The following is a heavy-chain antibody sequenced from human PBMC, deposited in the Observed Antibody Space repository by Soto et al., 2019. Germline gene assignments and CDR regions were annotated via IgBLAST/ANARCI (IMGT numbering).Heavy chain of an antibody. CDR1: GFTFSSYS. J-gene: IGHJ6*02. D-gene: IGHD4-17*01. CDR2: ISSSSSYI. Sequence: EVQLVESGGGLVKPGGSLRLSCAASGFTFSSYSMNWVRQAPGKGLDWVSSISSSSSYIYYADSVKGRFTISRDNAKNSLYLQMNSLRAEDTAVYYCARDTDDYGDYYYGRDVCGQGTTVTVAS. CDR3: ARDTDDYGDYYYGRDV. V-gene: IGHV3-21*01.